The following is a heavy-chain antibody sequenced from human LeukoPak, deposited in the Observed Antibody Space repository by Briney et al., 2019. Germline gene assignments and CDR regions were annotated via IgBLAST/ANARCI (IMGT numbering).Heavy chain of an antibody. V-gene: IGHV3-48*03. CDR1: GLIFSSYE. J-gene: IGHJ4*02. CDR2: ISSTGGTK. CDR3: VRGGDY. D-gene: IGHD3-10*01. Sequence: GESMRLSWLASGLIFSSYEINWVRQAPGKGLEYIAHISSTGGTKYYAESVKGRFTISRDNAKNSVYLQMNSLRADDTSVYYCVRGGDYWGQGTLVTVSS.